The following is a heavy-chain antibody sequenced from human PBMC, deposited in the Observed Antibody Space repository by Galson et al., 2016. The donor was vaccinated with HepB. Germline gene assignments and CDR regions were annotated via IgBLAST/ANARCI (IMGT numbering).Heavy chain of an antibody. V-gene: IGHV3-74*01. CDR2: IEGDGTGT. CDR3: ARGVSSAPRSSFDH. CDR1: GFTFSSYW. D-gene: IGHD6-19*01. Sequence: SLRLSCAASGFTFSSYWMHWVRQVPGKGLVWVSRIEGDGTGTHYADSVKGRFTISRDNAKKTLYVQMIGLRDEDTAVYYCARGVSSAPRSSFDHWGQGILVSVSS. J-gene: IGHJ4*02.